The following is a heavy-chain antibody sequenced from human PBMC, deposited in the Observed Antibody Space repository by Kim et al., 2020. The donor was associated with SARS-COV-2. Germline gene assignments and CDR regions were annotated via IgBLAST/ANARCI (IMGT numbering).Heavy chain of an antibody. CDR3: AGSGSYYNPWWYFDL. V-gene: IGHV4-30-4*01. CDR2: IYYSGST. Sequence: SETLSLTCTVSGGSISSGDYYWSWIRQPPGKGLEWIGYIYYSGSTYYNPSLKSRVTISVDTSKNQFSLKLSSVTAADTAVYYCAGSGSYYNPWWYFDLWGRGTLVTVSS. J-gene: IGHJ2*01. CDR1: GGSISSGDYY. D-gene: IGHD3-10*01.